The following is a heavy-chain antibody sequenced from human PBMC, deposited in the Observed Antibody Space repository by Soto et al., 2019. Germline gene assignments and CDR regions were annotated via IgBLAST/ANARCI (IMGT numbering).Heavy chain of an antibody. CDR3: ARGLILRYGELSRRGGHYFDMDV. V-gene: IGHV4-34*01. Sequence: QVQLQQWGAGLLKPSETLSLTCAVYGGSFSGYYWSWIRQPPGKGLEWIGEINDSGSTNYNPSLKRRVTIAVDTAKNQFSLKQRSVSTADKAVYYCARGLILRYGELSRRGGHYFDMDVWGKGTTVTVPS. CDR1: GGSFSGYY. CDR2: INDSGST. J-gene: IGHJ6*03. D-gene: IGHD3-10*01.